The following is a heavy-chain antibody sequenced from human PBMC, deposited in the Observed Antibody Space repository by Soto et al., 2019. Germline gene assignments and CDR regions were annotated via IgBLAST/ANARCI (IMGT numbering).Heavy chain of an antibody. D-gene: IGHD6-13*01. CDR2: IYYSGST. J-gene: IGHJ4*02. CDR1: GGSISSGDYY. V-gene: IGHV4-30-4*01. CDR3: ARVGSSSSWYVSYFDY. Sequence: QVQLQESGPGLVKPSQTLSLTCTVSGGSISSGDYYWSWIRQPPGKGLGWMGYIYYSGSTYYNPSLKSRVTRSVDTSKNQFSLKLSSVTAADTAVYYCARVGSSSSWYVSYFDYWGQGTLVTVSS.